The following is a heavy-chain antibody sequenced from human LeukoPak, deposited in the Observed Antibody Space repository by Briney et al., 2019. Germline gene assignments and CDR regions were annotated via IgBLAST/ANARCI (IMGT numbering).Heavy chain of an antibody. CDR2: ISGSGGST. CDR1: GFTLSSNY. Sequence: GGSLRLSCAASGFTLSSNYMSWVRQAPGKGLEWVSAISGSGGSTYYADSVKGGFTISRDNYKNTLYLQKNSLRAEETAVYYCAKDTGSLYDILTGYAYWGQGTLVTVSS. CDR3: AKDTGSLYDILTGYAY. J-gene: IGHJ4*02. V-gene: IGHV3-23*01. D-gene: IGHD3-9*01.